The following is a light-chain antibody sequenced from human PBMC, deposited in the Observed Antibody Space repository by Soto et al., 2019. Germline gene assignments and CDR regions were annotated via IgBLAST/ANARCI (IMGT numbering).Light chain of an antibody. J-gene: IGKJ1*01. Sequence: SSVSACIETQVPITCQASQDISNYLNGYQQKPGKAPKLLIYDASNLQSGVPSRFSGSGSGTDFTLTISCLQSEDFATYYCQQYYSYPRTFGQGTKVDIK. CDR3: QQYYSYPRT. CDR1: QDISNY. CDR2: DAS. V-gene: IGKV1-8*01.